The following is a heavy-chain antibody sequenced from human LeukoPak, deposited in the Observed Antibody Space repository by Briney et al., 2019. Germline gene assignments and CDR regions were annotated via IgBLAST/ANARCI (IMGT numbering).Heavy chain of an antibody. CDR1: GFTFSSYS. CDR3: VRRGDSDGSMGY. CDR2: ISSSSSYI. V-gene: IGHV3-21*01. Sequence: GGSLRLSCAASGFTFSSYSMNWVRQAPGKGLEWVSSISSSSSYIYYADSVKGRFTVSRDNAKNSLYLEMNDLRAEDTALYYCVRRGDSDGSMGYWGQGTLVTVSS. J-gene: IGHJ4*02. D-gene: IGHD3-10*01.